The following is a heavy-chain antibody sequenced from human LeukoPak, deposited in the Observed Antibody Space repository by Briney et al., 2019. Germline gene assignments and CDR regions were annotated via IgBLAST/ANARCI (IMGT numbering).Heavy chain of an antibody. J-gene: IGHJ4*02. D-gene: IGHD5-24*01. CDR3: AKDPLNVKRSRDGYNSGIALVDY. V-gene: IGHV3-23*01. Sequence: GGSLRLSCAASGFTFSSYAMSWVRQAPGKGLEWVSAISGSGGSTYYADSVKGRFTISRDNSKNTLYLQMSSLRAEDTAVYYCAKDPLNVKRSRDGYNSGIALVDYWGQGTLVTVSS. CDR1: GFTFSSYA. CDR2: ISGSGGST.